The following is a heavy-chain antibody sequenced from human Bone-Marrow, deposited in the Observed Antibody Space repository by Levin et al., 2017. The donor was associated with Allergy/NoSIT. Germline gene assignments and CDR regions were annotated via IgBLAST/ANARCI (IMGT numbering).Heavy chain of an antibody. CDR1: GFFFSSYG. CDR2: ISNDGSNK. D-gene: IGHD6-6*01. V-gene: IGHV3-30*18. J-gene: IGHJ6*02. CDR3: AKNAGISSYYYGMDV. Sequence: SCAASGFFFSSYGMHWVRQAPGKGLEWLAVISNDGSNKYYVESVRGRFTISRDNSKNTLYLQMNSLRVEDTAVYYCAKNAGISSYYYGMDVWGQGTTVAVSS.